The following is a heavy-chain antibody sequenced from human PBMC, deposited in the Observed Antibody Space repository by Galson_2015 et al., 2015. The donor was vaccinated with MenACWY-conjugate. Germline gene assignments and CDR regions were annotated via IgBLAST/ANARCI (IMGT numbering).Heavy chain of an antibody. V-gene: IGHV4-59*11. D-gene: IGHD2-2*01. CDR3: AKYYCTTTNCYYFDS. CDR1: RGSISGHF. CDR2: MSSSGNS. J-gene: IGHJ4*02. Sequence: ETLSLTCTVSRGSISGHFWSWIRQPPGKGLEWIGCMSSSGNSNYNPSLKSRVAISVDTSKNQFSLRLSSVTAADTAVYYCAKYYCTTTNCYYFDSWGQGTLVTVSS.